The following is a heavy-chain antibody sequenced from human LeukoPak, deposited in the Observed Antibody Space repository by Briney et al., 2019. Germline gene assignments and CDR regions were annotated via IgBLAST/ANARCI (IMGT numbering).Heavy chain of an antibody. CDR2: MNPNSGNT. J-gene: IGHJ4*02. V-gene: IGHV1-8*03. D-gene: IGHD3-3*01. CDR1: GYTFTSYD. CDR3: ARVGFWSGYSFDY. Sequence: ASVKVSCKASGYTFTSYDINWVRQATGQGLEWMGWMNPNSGNTGYAQMFQGRVTITRNTSISTAYMELSSLRSEDTAVYYCARVGFWSGYSFDYWGQGTLVTVSS.